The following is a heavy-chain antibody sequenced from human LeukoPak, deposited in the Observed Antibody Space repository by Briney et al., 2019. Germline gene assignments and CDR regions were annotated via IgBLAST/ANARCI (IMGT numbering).Heavy chain of an antibody. D-gene: IGHD5-18*01. CDR1: GYTFSNYG. J-gene: IGHJ4*02. Sequence: ASVKVSCKASGYTFSNYGITWVRLAPGQGLEWMGWISGYGGNRNYAQKFQGRVTMTIDTSTSTAYMELRSLRSDDTAVYYCARDWDTRGYYFDYWGQGTLVTVSS. V-gene: IGHV1-18*01. CDR2: ISGYGGNR. CDR3: ARDWDTRGYYFDY.